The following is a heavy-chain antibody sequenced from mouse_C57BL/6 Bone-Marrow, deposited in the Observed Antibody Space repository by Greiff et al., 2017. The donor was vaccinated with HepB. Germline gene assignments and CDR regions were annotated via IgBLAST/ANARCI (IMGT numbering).Heavy chain of an antibody. CDR2: IDPRSGNT. D-gene: IGHD2-10*02. V-gene: IGHV1-81*01. CDR1: GYTFTSYG. CDR3: ARDEGMCTWYFDV. Sequence: VQLQQPGAELARPGASVKLSCKASGYTFTSYGIRWVKQRTGQGLEWIGEIDPRSGNTYYNEKFKGKPTLTADKSSSTAYMQLRSLTSEDSAVYFCARDEGMCTWYFDVWGTGTTVTVSS. J-gene: IGHJ1*03.